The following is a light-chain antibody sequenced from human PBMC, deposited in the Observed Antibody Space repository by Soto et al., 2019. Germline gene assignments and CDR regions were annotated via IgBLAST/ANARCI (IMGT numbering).Light chain of an antibody. J-gene: IGLJ1*01. Sequence: QSVLTQPPSVSGAPGQRVTISCTGSSSNIGAGYDVHWYQLLPGAAPKLLIYGNSNRPSGVPDRFSGSKSGTSASLAIAGLQAEDEADYYCQSYDSSLSGSRVFGTGTKLTVL. CDR1: SSNIGAGYD. V-gene: IGLV1-40*01. CDR3: QSYDSSLSGSRV. CDR2: GNS.